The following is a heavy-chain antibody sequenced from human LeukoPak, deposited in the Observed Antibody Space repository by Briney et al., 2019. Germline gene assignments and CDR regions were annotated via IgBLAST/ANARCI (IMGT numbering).Heavy chain of an antibody. V-gene: IGHV3-7*01. CDR2: IKEDGSAK. Sequence: PGGSLRLSCAASGFTFSGSWMSWVRQAPGKGPEWVANIKEDGSAKYYADSVRGRFTISRDNAKTSLFLEMNSLRVEDTAIYYCAKDEYWGQGTLVTVSS. CDR3: AKDEY. CDR1: GFTFSGSW. J-gene: IGHJ4*02.